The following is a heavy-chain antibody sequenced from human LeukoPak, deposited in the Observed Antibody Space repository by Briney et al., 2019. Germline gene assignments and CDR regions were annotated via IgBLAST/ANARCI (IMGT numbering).Heavy chain of an antibody. CDR2: ISNSGSAI. D-gene: IGHD3-10*02. V-gene: IGHV3-11*04. CDR3: AELGITMIGGV. J-gene: IGHJ6*04. CDR1: GFTFSDSY. Sequence: GGSLRLSCAASGFTFSDSYMTWIRQAPGKGLEWVSYISNSGSAIYYADSVKGRFTISRDNAKNSLYLQMNSLRAEDTAVYYCAELGITMIGGVWGKGTTVTISS.